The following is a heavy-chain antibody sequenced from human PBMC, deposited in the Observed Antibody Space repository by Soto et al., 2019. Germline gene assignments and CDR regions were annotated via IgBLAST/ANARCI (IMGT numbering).Heavy chain of an antibody. V-gene: IGHV1-69*02. CDR2: IIPILGIA. D-gene: IGHD5-12*01. J-gene: IGHJ4*02. Sequence: SVKVSCKASGGTFSSYTISWVRQAPGQGLEWMGRIIPILGIANYAQKFQGRVTITADKSTSTAYMELSSLRSEDTAVYYCASLPGYSGYDYYWGQGTLVTVSS. CDR1: GGTFSSYT. CDR3: ASLPGYSGYDYY.